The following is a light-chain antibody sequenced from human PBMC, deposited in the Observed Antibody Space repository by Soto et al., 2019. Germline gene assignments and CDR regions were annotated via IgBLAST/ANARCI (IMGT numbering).Light chain of an antibody. CDR3: QQYHYWWT. J-gene: IGKJ1*01. Sequence: EIVMTQSPATLSVSPGERATLSCRASQSVSSDLAWYHQKPGQAPRLLIYGASNRATGVSARFSGSGSGTEFTLTISSLQSEDFAVYYCQQYHYWWTFGQGTKVDIK. V-gene: IGKV3-15*01. CDR1: QSVSSD. CDR2: GAS.